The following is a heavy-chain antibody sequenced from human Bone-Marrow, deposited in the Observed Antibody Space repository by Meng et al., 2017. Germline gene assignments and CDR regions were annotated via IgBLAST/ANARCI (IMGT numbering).Heavy chain of an antibody. Sequence: SETLSLTCTVSGGSSSSYYWSWVRQPPGKGLEWIGYIYYSGSTNYNPSLKSRVTISVDTSKNQFSLKLSSVTAADTAVYYCAREYSSGWLYYFDYWGQGTLVTVSS. CDR2: IYYSGST. CDR1: GGSSSSYY. J-gene: IGHJ4*02. V-gene: IGHV4-59*01. CDR3: AREYSSGWLYYFDY. D-gene: IGHD6-19*01.